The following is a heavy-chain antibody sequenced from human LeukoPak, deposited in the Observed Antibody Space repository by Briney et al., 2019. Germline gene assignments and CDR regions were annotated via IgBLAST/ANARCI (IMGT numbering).Heavy chain of an antibody. CDR1: GFTFSIYA. CDR2: ISSSSTTI. V-gene: IGHV3-48*02. J-gene: IGHJ5*02. CDR3: VYNWFDP. Sequence: GGSLRLSSAASGFTFSIYAMNWVRQAPGKGLEWVSYISSSSTTIYYADSVKGRFTISRDDAKNLLFLQMNSLRDEDTAVYYCVYNWFDPWGQGTLVAVSS.